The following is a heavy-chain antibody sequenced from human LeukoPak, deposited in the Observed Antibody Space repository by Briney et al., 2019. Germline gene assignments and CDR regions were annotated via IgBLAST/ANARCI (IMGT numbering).Heavy chain of an antibody. CDR2: INIDGSSR. Sequence: GASLRLSCAASGFTFSSYWMHWVRQVPGKGLVWVSRINIDGSSRSYVDSVMGRFTISRDNAKNTLYLQMNSLRAEDTAVYYCARDLGYSGSLWGQGTLVTVSS. CDR1: GFTFSSYW. D-gene: IGHD1-26*01. J-gene: IGHJ4*02. V-gene: IGHV3-74*01. CDR3: ARDLGYSGSL.